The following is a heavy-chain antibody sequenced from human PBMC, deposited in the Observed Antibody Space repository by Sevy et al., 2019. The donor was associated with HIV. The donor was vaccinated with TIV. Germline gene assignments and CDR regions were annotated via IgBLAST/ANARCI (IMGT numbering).Heavy chain of an antibody. D-gene: IGHD2-15*01. CDR3: AKGAGSTLLSAIAY. CDR1: GFTFDDYG. J-gene: IGHJ4*02. Sequence: GGYLRLSCAASGFTFDDYGMHWVRQAPGKGLEWVSGISWNSATIVYADSAKGRFTISRDNARNSLYLQMNSLRVEDMAFYYCAKGAGSTLLSAIAYWGQGTLVTVSS. CDR2: ISWNSATI. V-gene: IGHV3-9*03.